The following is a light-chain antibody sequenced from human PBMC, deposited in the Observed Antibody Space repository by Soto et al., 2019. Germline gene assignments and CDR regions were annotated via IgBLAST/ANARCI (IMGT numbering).Light chain of an antibody. V-gene: IGKV1-5*03. CDR3: QQYNSYSRV. CDR1: QSISSW. J-gene: IGKJ1*01. CDR2: KAS. Sequence: IQMTQSPSTLSASVGDRVTITCRASQSISSWLAWYQQKPGKAPKLLIYKASSLESGVPSRFSGSGSGTEFTLTISSLQPDDFATYYCQQYNSYSRVFGQGTKVDIK.